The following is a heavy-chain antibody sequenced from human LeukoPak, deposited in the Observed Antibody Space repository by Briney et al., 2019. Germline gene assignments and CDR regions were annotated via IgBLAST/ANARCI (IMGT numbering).Heavy chain of an antibody. D-gene: IGHD3-10*01. CDR1: GGSISSGGYY. CDR3: ARARTRLLWFGELSAPFDY. Sequence: SETLSLTCTVSGGSISSGGYYWSWIRQHPGKGLEWIGYIYYSGSTYYNPSLKSRVTISVDTSKNQFSLKLSSVTAADTAVYYCARARTRLLWFGELSAPFDYWGQGTLVTVSS. J-gene: IGHJ4*02. V-gene: IGHV4-31*03. CDR2: IYYSGST.